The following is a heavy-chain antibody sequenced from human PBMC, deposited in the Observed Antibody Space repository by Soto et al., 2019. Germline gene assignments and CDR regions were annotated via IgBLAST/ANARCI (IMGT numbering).Heavy chain of an antibody. V-gene: IGHV3-30*18. CDR3: AKDEGYSYGMDV. J-gene: IGHJ6*02. Sequence: QVQLEESGGGVVQPGRSLRLSCAASGFTFSSYGMHWVRQAPGKGLEWVALISYDGSNKYYADSVKGRFTISRDNSKNTLFLQLNSLRVEDTAVYYCAKDEGYSYGMDVWGQGTTVTVSS. CDR2: ISYDGSNK. CDR1: GFTFSSYG. D-gene: IGHD5-18*01.